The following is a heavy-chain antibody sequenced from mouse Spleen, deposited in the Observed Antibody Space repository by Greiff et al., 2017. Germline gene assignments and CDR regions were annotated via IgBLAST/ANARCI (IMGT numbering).Heavy chain of an antibody. CDR2: IDPENGDT. CDR3: NACRNFPFAY. J-gene: IGHJ2*01. CDR1: GFNITDYY. Sequence: EVQLQQSGAELVRSGASVKLSCTASGFNITDYYMHWVKQRPEQGLEWIGWIDPENGDTEYAPKFQGKATMTADTSSNTAYLQLSSLTSEDTAVYYCNACRNFPFAYWGEGTTLTVSS. V-gene: IGHV14-4*02. D-gene: IGHD2-1*01.